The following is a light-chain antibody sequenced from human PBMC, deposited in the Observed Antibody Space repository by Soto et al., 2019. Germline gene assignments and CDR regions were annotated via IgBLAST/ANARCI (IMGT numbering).Light chain of an antibody. CDR1: SSDIGNYDF. J-gene: IGLJ2*01. CDR2: EVS. V-gene: IGLV2-14*01. CDR3: SSYTTSTSVIL. Sequence: QSVLTQPASVSGSPGQSITISCTGTSSDIGNYDFVSWYQQVPGTAPKAMIYEVSSRPSGVSNRFSGSKSGNTASLTISGLQADDEAYYYCSSYTTSTSVILFGGGTKLTVL.